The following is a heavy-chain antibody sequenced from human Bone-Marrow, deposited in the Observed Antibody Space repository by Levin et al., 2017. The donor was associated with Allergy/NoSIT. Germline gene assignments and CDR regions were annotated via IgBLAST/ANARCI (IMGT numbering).Heavy chain of an antibody. CDR1: GDSISTTSYY. D-gene: IGHD3-22*01. CDR3: ARQGYYYDSSAYYV. Sequence: PSETLSLTCTVSGDSISTTSYYWGWIRQPPGKGLEWIGTIYCSGTTYYNPSLKSRVTVSVDMSKHQLSLWLSSVSAADTAVYYCARQGYYYDSSAYYVWGQGTLVTVSS. CDR2: IYCSGTT. J-gene: IGHJ4*01. V-gene: IGHV4-39*01.